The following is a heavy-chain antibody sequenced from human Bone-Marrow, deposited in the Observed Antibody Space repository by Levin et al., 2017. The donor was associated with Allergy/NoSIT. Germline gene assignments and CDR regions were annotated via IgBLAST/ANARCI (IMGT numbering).Heavy chain of an antibody. CDR1: GFTFSTYW. CDR2: INQDESLK. CDR3: AKQYCNSTTCYANWFDP. Sequence: GGSLRLSCAASGFTFSTYWMSWVRQAPGKGLEWVANINQDESLKYYLDSVKGRFTISRDNAKNSLYLQMNSLRAEDTAVYYCAKQYCNSTTCYANWFDPWGQGTLVTVSS. J-gene: IGHJ5*02. D-gene: IGHD2-2*01. V-gene: IGHV3-7*01.